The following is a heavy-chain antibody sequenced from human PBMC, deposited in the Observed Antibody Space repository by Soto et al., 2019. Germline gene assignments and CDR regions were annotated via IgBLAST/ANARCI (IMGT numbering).Heavy chain of an antibody. Sequence: QVQLVESGGGVVQPGRSLRLSCAASGFTFSSYGMHWVRQAPGKGLEWVAVRSYDGSNKYYADSLKGRFTISRDNYKYTLYLQMNSLRVEDTGVYYCAKEWVHGGSGWSFNYLGQGTPVTVSS. J-gene: IGHJ4*02. CDR2: RSYDGSNK. CDR3: AKEWVHGGSGWSFNY. D-gene: IGHD2-15*01. V-gene: IGHV3-30*18. CDR1: GFTFSSYG.